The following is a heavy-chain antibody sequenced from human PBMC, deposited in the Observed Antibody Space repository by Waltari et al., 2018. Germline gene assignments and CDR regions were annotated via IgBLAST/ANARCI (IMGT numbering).Heavy chain of an antibody. V-gene: IGHV4-39*07. CDR3: ARDLGYSNFLSY. J-gene: IGHJ4*02. Sequence: QLQLQESGPGLVKPSETLSLTCTVSGGSISSSSYYWGWIRQPPGKGLEWIGSIYYSGSTYYNPSLKSRVTISVDTSKNQFSLKLSSVTAADTAVYYCARDLGYSNFLSYWGQGTLVTVSS. D-gene: IGHD4-4*01. CDR1: GGSISSSSYY. CDR2: IYYSGST.